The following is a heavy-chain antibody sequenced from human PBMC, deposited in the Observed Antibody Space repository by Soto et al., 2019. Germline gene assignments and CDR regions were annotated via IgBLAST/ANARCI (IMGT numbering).Heavy chain of an antibody. V-gene: IGHV4-59*01. Sequence: SETLSLTCTVSGGSITNYYWRWIRQPPGKGLEWIGYIYSSGSTNYNPSLKSRVTISADTSKNQVSLKLTSVTAADTAVYYCARDHPHSYGIYYFDYWGQGTLVTVSS. CDR1: GGSITNYY. CDR3: ARDHPHSYGIYYFDY. CDR2: IYSSGST. D-gene: IGHD5-18*01. J-gene: IGHJ4*02.